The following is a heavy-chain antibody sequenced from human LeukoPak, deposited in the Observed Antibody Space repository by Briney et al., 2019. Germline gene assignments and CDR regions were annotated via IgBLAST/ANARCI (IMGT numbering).Heavy chain of an antibody. Sequence: SETLSLACTLSGDPLTGYYWGWIRQPPREGLEWIGNIYYTGNTYYNPYLKSRVTISLDTSKNQFSLKVISMTAADTAVYYCTKSDGSGLIRICGRGTMVTVSS. V-gene: IGHV4-39*07. CDR3: TKSDGSGLIRI. CDR2: IYYTGNT. D-gene: IGHD3-22*01. CDR1: GDPLTGYY. J-gene: IGHJ3*02.